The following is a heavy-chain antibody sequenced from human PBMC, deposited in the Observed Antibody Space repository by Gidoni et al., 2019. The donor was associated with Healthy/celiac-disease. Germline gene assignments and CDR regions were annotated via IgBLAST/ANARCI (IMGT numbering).Heavy chain of an antibody. CDR1: GGSISSSRYY. V-gene: IGHV4-39*01. D-gene: IGHD5-18*01. J-gene: IGHJ4*02. CDR2: SYYSGST. CDR3: ARTLDSEQTFDY. Sequence: QLQLQESGPGLVKPSETLSLTCTVSGGSISSSRYYWGWIRQPPGKGLEWIGSSYYSGSTYYNPSLKSRDTISVDTSKNQFSLKLSSVTAADTAVYYCARTLDSEQTFDYWGQGTLVTVSS.